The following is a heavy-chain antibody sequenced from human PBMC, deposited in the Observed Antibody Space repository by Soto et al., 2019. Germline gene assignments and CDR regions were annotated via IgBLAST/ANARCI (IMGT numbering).Heavy chain of an antibody. CDR2: INPSGGST. D-gene: IGHD3-10*01. J-gene: IGHJ6*02. CDR3: ARGDMVRGRPYYGMDV. V-gene: IGHV1-46*01. CDR1: GGTFSSYA. Sequence: QVQLVQSGAEVKKPGSSVKVSCKASGGTFSSYAISWVRQAPGQGLEWMGIINPSGGSTSYAQKFQGRVTMTRDTSTSTVYMELSSLRSEDTAVYYCARGDMVRGRPYYGMDVWGQGTTVTVSS.